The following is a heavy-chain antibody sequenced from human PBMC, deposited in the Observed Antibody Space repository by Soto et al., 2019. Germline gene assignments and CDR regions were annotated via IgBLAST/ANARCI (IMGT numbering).Heavy chain of an antibody. CDR1: GFNVSSNY. J-gene: IGHJ4*02. CDR3: ARGITGTTYPFDY. CDR2: IYSGGST. Sequence: TGGSLRLSCAASGFNVSSNYMSWVRQAPGKGLEWVSVIYSGGSTYYADSVKGRFTISRHNSKNTLYLQMNSLRAEDTAVYYCARGITGTTYPFDYWGQGTLVTVSS. V-gene: IGHV3-53*04. D-gene: IGHD1-20*01.